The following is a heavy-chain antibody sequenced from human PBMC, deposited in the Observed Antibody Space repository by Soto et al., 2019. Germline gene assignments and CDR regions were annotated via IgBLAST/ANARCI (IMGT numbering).Heavy chain of an antibody. J-gene: IGHJ4*02. CDR2: IGPASGDT. CDR1: GYTFTGHY. D-gene: IGHD3-10*01. Sequence: ASVEVSCKASGYTFTGHYIHWVRQAPGQGPEWMGEIGPASGDTSYAQKFQGRVTMTRDTSITTVYMELNNLSPDDTAVYYCGRGRSGQLVVFYWGQGTPVTVSS. CDR3: GRGRSGQLVVFY. V-gene: IGHV1-2*02.